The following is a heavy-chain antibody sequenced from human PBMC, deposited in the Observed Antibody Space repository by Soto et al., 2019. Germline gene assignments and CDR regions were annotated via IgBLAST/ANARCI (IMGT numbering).Heavy chain of an antibody. CDR2: ISAYNGNT. CDR3: ASGGAAAGRWWFFDY. V-gene: IGHV1-18*04. CDR1: GYTFTSYG. Sequence: QVQLVQSGAEVKKPGASVKVSCKASGYTFTSYGISWLRQAPGQGLEWLGWISAYNGNTNYAQNCQGRVTMTTETSTSTAYMELRSLRSDDTAIYYCASGGAAAGRWWFFDYWGRGTLVTVSP. D-gene: IGHD6-13*01. J-gene: IGHJ2*01.